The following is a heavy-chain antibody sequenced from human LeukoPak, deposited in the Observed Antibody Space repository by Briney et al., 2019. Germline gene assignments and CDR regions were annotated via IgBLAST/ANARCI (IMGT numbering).Heavy chain of an antibody. J-gene: IGHJ4*02. CDR1: GITFSRYW. CDR3: AKVVAGNIDYYFDY. V-gene: IGHV3-23*01. CDR2: ISGTGGST. Sequence: GGSLRLSCVDSGITFSRYWMSWVRQAPGKGLEWVAGISGTGGSTHYADSVKGRFTISRDNSKNTVYLQMRNLRVEHTAVYYCAKVVAGNIDYYFDYWGQGILVAVSS. D-gene: IGHD2/OR15-2a*01.